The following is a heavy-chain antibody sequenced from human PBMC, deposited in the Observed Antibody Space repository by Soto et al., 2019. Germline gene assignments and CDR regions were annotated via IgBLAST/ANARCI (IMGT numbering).Heavy chain of an antibody. V-gene: IGHV3-23*04. CDR2: ITGSGAST. CDR3: AREGSQGGGHFDY. CDR1: GFTFSDYA. Sequence: EVQLVETGGGLVQPGGSLRVSCTASGFTFSDYAMSWVRQAPGKGLEWVSTITGSGASTNYADSVKGRFTISRDSSRNTLYLQMNSLRAEDTAIYYCAREGSQGGGHFDYWGQGTLVTVSS. J-gene: IGHJ4*02. D-gene: IGHD2-15*01.